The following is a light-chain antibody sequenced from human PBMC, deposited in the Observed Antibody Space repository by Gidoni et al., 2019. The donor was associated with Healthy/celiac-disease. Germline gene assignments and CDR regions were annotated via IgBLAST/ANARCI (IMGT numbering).Light chain of an antibody. Sequence: EIVLTQSPATLSLSPGERATLSCRASQSVSSYLAWYQQKPGQAPRLLIYYSSNRATGIPASYRGSGSGTDFTLTICSLEPEDFAVYYCQQRSNWLLTFGGGTKVEIK. J-gene: IGKJ4*01. CDR2: YSS. CDR1: QSVSSY. CDR3: QQRSNWLLT. V-gene: IGKV3-11*01.